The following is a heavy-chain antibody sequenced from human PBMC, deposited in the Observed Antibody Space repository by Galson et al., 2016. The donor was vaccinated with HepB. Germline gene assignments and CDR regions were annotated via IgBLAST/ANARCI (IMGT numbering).Heavy chain of an antibody. Sequence: SLRLSCAASGFPFSNYWMHWVRQASGKGPVWVSRINSDGSSTTYADSVKGRFTISRDNAKNPLYLQTNSLRAEDTALYYCTRVHREGIAAAGLQIWGQGTLVIVSS. CDR2: INSDGSST. D-gene: IGHD6-13*01. CDR1: GFPFSNYW. V-gene: IGHV3-74*01. CDR3: TRVHREGIAAAGLQI. J-gene: IGHJ4*02.